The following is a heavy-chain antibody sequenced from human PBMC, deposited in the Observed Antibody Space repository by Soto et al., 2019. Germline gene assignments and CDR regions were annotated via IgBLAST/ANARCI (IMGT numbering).Heavy chain of an antibody. CDR1: GFTFSTYG. J-gene: IGHJ4*02. D-gene: IGHD3-9*01. Sequence: QVQVVESGGGVVQPGRSLRLSCAASGFTFSTYGMHWVGQAPAKGLEWVALIWPDGSNKYYADSVKGRFTISRDNSKKTLYLQMNSLRAEDTAVYYCVRVFDTYYFDLWGQGNMVTVSS. CDR3: VRVFDTYYFDL. V-gene: IGHV3-33*01. CDR2: IWPDGSNK.